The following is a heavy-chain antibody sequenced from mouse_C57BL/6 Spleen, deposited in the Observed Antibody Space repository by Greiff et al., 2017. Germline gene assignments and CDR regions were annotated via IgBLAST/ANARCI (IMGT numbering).Heavy chain of an antibody. V-gene: IGHV1-69*01. CDR1: GYTFTSYW. CDR3: ARDYYGSSYWFAY. D-gene: IGHD1-1*01. Sequence: VQLQQPGAELVMPGASVKLSCKASGYTFTSYWMHWVKQRPGQGLEWIGEIDPSGSYTNYNQKFKGKSTFTADKSSSTAYMQHSSLTSEDSAVYYCARDYYGSSYWFAYWGQGTLVTVSA. J-gene: IGHJ3*01. CDR2: IDPSGSYT.